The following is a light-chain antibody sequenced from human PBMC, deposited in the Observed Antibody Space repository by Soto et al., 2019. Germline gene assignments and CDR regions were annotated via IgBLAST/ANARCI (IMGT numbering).Light chain of an antibody. J-gene: IGLJ2*01. Sequence: QSVLTQPTSASGTPGQTVTISCSGSSYNIGSNTVTWYQHLPGTAPKLLIYRNDQRPSGVPDRFSGSKSGTSASLAISGLQSEDEADYYCGTWDDSLNGPLFGGGTKLTVL. CDR1: SYNIGSNT. CDR3: GTWDDSLNGPL. V-gene: IGLV1-44*01. CDR2: RND.